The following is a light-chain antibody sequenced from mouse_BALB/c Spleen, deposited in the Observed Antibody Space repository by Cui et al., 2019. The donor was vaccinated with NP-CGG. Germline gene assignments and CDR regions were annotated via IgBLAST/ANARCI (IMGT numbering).Light chain of an antibody. J-gene: IGLJ1*01. CDR3: ALWYSNHWV. V-gene: IGLV1*01. CDR1: TGAVTTSNY. CDR2: GTN. Sequence: QAVVTQESALTTPPGETVTLTGRSSTGAVTTSNYANWVQEKPDHLVTGLIGGTNNRAPGVPARFSGSLIGDKAALTITGAQTEDEAIYFCALWYSNHWVFGGGTKLTVL.